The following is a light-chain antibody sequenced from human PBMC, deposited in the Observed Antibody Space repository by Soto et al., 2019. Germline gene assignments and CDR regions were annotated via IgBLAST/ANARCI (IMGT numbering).Light chain of an antibody. V-gene: IGKV1-39*01. J-gene: IGKJ1*01. Sequence: DIQMTQSPSSLSASVGDRVTITCRASQSIGSYVNWYQHKPGTAPRLLIYAASSLHGGVPSRFTGSGYGTDFTLTISSLQPEDFATYYCQQGYIIPRAFGQGTTLEIK. CDR1: QSIGSY. CDR3: QQGYIIPRA. CDR2: AAS.